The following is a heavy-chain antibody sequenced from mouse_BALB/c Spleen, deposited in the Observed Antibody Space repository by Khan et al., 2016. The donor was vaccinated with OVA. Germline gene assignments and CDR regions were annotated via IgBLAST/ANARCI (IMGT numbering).Heavy chain of an antibody. CDR2: ISSGGTYT. CDR1: GFIFSSYT. V-gene: IGHV5-6-4*01. J-gene: IGHJ3*01. Sequence: EVELVESGGGLVKPGGSLKLSCAASGFIFSSYTMSWVRQTPEKRLEWVATISSGGTYTYYPDNLEGRFTISRDNAKNTLYLQMSSLKSEETAMYYCTRDRNGNYGGWFAYWGQGTLVTVSA. D-gene: IGHD2-1*01. CDR3: TRDRNGNYGGWFAY.